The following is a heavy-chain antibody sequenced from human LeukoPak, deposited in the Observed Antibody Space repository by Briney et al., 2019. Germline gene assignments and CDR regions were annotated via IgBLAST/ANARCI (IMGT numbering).Heavy chain of an antibody. D-gene: IGHD3-22*01. CDR1: GFTFSSYG. J-gene: IGHJ4*02. V-gene: IGHV3-30*18. Sequence: QPGRSLRLSCAASGFTFSSYGMHWVRQAPGKGLEWVAVISYDGSNKYYADSVKGRFTISRDNSKNTLYLQMNSLRAEDTAVYYCAKDRLGYDSLGKFFDYWGQGTLVTVSS. CDR3: AKDRLGYDSLGKFFDY. CDR2: ISYDGSNK.